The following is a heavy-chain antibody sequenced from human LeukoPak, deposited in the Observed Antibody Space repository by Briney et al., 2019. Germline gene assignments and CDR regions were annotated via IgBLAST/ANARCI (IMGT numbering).Heavy chain of an antibody. V-gene: IGHV3-23*01. J-gene: IGHJ6*02. CDR2: ISGSTNTP. CDR3: AKSGEVLRTTYYGMDV. D-gene: IGHD2/OR15-2a*01. Sequence: GGSLRLSCAAPGFTFSSYAMTWVRQAPGGGPEWISAISGSTNTPYYADSVKGRFTISRDNSKNTLYLQMISLRADDTAVYYCAKSGEVLRTTYYGMDVWGQGTTVTVSS. CDR1: GFTFSSYA.